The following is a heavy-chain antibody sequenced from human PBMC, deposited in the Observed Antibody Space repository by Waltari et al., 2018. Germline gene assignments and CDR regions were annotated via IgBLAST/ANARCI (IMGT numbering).Heavy chain of an antibody. J-gene: IGHJ3*02. D-gene: IGHD5-18*01. V-gene: IGHV3-21*01. CDR2: ISSSSSYI. CDR1: GFTFSSYS. CDR3: ARGGRAMEAFDI. Sequence: EVQLVESGGGLVKPGGSLRLSCAASGFTFSSYSMNWVRQAPGKGLEWVSSISSSSSYIYYADAVKRRFTISRDNAKNSLYLQMNSLRAEDTAVYYWARGGRAMEAFDIWGQGTMVTVSS.